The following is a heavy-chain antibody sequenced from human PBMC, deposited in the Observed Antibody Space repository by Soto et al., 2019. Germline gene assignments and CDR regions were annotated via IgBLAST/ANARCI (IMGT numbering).Heavy chain of an antibody. CDR1: GGSITSYY. J-gene: IGHJ4*02. CDR2: IYYSGNT. V-gene: IGHV4-59*08. D-gene: IGHD6-19*01. Sequence: PSETLSLTCTVSGGSITSYYWNWIRQPPGKGLEWIGYIYYSGNTNYNPSLKSRVTISVDTSKNQFSLKLTSVTAADTALYYCVSRYGWLYFDYWGQGSLVTVSS. CDR3: VSRYGWLYFDY.